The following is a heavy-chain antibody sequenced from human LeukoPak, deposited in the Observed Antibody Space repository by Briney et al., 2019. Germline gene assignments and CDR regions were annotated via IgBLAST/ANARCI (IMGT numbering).Heavy chain of an antibody. D-gene: IGHD4-23*01. V-gene: IGHV3-21*01. CDR2: ISSSSSYI. J-gene: IGHJ5*02. CDR1: GFTFSSYS. CDR3: ARRLRWPRGWFDP. Sequence: GGSLRLSCAASGFTFSSYSMNWVRQAPGKGLEWVSSISSSSSYIYYADSVKGRFTISRDNAKNSPYLQMNSLRAEDTAVYYCARRLRWPRGWFDPWGQGTLVTVSS.